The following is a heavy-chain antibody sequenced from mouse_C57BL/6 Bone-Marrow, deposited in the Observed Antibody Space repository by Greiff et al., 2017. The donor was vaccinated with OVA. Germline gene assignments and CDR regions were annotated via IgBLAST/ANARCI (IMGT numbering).Heavy chain of an antibody. V-gene: IGHV1-59*01. J-gene: IGHJ2*02. CDR3: AHYGSRLYLHY. Sequence: VQLQQPGAELVRPGTSVKLSCKASGYTFTNYWMHWVKQRPGQGLEWIGVIAPSDSYINYNQKFKGRATLTVDTSSSTAYMHLSSLTSGDSAVYYCAHYGSRLYLHYWGQGTSLTVSS. CDR1: GYTFTNYW. D-gene: IGHD1-1*01. CDR2: IAPSDSYI.